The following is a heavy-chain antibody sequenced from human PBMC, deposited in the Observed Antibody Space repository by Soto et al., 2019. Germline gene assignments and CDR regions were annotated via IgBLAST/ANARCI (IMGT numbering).Heavy chain of an antibody. CDR2: ISASNGNT. V-gene: IGHV1-18*01. D-gene: IGHD1-26*01. J-gene: IGHJ4*02. CDR1: GYTFTSYG. Sequence: QVQLVQSGAEVKNSGASVKVSCKASGYTFTSYGFSWVRQAPGQGLEWMGWISASNGNTNYAQKLQGRVTMTRDTSINTAYMELTTLTSDDTAFYYCARGVSAGVDYWGQGTLVTVSS. CDR3: ARGVSAGVDY.